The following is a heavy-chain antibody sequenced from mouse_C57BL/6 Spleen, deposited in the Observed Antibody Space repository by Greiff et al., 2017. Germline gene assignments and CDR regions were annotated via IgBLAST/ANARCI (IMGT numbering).Heavy chain of an antibody. Sequence: VQLKESGAELVRPGASVKLSCTASGFNIKDDYMHWVKQRPEQGLEWIGWIDPENGDTEYASKFQGKATITADTSSNTAYLQLSSLTSEDTAVYFTTVVATEGAMDYWGQGTSVTVSS. J-gene: IGHJ4*01. V-gene: IGHV14-4*01. CDR1: GFNIKDDY. CDR2: IDPENGDT. D-gene: IGHD1-1*01. CDR3: TVVATEGAMDY.